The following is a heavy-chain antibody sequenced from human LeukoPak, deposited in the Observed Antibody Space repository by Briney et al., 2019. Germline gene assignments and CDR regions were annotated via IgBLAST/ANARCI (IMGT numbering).Heavy chain of an antibody. J-gene: IGHJ4*02. Sequence: GGSLRLSCAASGFTFSNYAMSWVRQAPGKGLEWVSAIGGSGGRTYYAGSVKGRFTLSRDNSKNTLYLQMNSLRAEDTAVYYCAKEYYYGSGTYYNVDYWGQGTLVTVSS. V-gene: IGHV3-23*01. D-gene: IGHD3-10*01. CDR1: GFTFSNYA. CDR3: AKEYYYGSGTYYNVDY. CDR2: IGGSGGRT.